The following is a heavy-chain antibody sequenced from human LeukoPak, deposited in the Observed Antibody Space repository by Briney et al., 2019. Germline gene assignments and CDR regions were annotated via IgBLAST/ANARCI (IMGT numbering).Heavy chain of an antibody. D-gene: IGHD6-19*01. CDR3: ARARIVRLVREIDY. J-gene: IGHJ4*02. Sequence: EASVKVSCKASGYTFTSYGISWVRQAPGQGLEWMGWISAYNGNTNYAQKLQGRVTMTTDTSTSTAYMELRSLRSDDTAVYYCARARIVRLVREIDYWGQGTLVTVSS. CDR2: ISAYNGNT. V-gene: IGHV1-18*01. CDR1: GYTFTSYG.